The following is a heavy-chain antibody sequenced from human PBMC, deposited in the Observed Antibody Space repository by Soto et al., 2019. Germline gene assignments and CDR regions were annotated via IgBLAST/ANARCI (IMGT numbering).Heavy chain of an antibody. CDR3: AKAPINTAMAPYYFDY. J-gene: IGHJ4*02. CDR2: ISGSGGST. D-gene: IGHD5-18*01. CDR1: GFTFSSYA. V-gene: IGHV3-23*01. Sequence: GGALRLSCAASGFTFSSYAMSWVRQAPGKGLEWVSAISGSGGSTYYADSVKGRFTISRDNSKNTLYLQMNSLRAEDTAVYYCAKAPINTAMAPYYFDYWGQGTLVTVSS.